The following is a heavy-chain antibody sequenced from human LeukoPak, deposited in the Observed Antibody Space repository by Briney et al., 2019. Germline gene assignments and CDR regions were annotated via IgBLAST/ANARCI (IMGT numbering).Heavy chain of an antibody. CDR3: AKANIQLWPYYYYYMDV. Sequence: PGGSLRLSCVVSGFAFSHYAMDWVRQAPGKGLEWVSGISVSGDNTYYADSVKGRFTISRDNSKNTLYLQMNSLRAEDTAVYYCAKANIQLWPYYYYYMDVWGKGTTVTVSS. D-gene: IGHD5-18*01. CDR1: GFAFSHYA. V-gene: IGHV3-23*01. CDR2: ISVSGDNT. J-gene: IGHJ6*03.